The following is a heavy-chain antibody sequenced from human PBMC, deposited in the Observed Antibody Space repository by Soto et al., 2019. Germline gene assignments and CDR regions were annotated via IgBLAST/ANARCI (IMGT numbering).Heavy chain of an antibody. CDR2: ISYDGSNK. CDR3: ASPGSYPSSYGMDV. Sequence: QVQLVESGGGVVQPGRSLRLSCAASGFTFSSYGMHWVRQAPGKGLEWVAVISYDGSNKYYADSVKGRFTISRDNSKHTLYLQMNSLRAEDTAVYYCASPGSYPSSYGMDVWGQGTTVTVSS. V-gene: IGHV3-30*03. D-gene: IGHD1-26*01. J-gene: IGHJ6*02. CDR1: GFTFSSYG.